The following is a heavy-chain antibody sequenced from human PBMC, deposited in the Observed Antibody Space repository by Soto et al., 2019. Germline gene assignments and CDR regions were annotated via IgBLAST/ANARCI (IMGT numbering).Heavy chain of an antibody. V-gene: IGHV3-33*01. CDR3: AREYYYDSSGYHPADY. CDR1: GFTFSSYG. D-gene: IGHD3-22*01. J-gene: IGHJ4*02. CDR2: IWYDGSNK. Sequence: GGSLRLSCAASGFTFSSYGMHWVRQAPGKGLEWVAVIWYDGSNKYYADTVKGRFTISRDNSKNTLYLQMNSLRAEDTAVYYCAREYYYDSSGYHPADYWGQGTLVTVSS.